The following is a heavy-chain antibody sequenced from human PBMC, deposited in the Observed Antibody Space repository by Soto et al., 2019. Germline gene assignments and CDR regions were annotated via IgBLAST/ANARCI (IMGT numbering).Heavy chain of an antibody. Sequence: SETLSLTCTVSGGSISSPNFYWSWIRQHPGKGLEWIGHIYYNGTTYYNPTLKSRVSISVDTSKNQFSLKLSSVTAADTAVYYCTTDLGGGDDYWGQGTLVTVSS. D-gene: IGHD3-16*01. CDR3: TTDLGGGDDY. CDR1: GGSISSPNFY. V-gene: IGHV4-31*03. J-gene: IGHJ4*02. CDR2: IYYNGTT.